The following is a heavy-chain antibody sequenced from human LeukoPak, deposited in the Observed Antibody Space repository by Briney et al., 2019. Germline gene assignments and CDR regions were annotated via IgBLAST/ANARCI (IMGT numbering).Heavy chain of an antibody. CDR1: GFTFDDYA. CDR2: ISWNSGSI. Sequence: PGGSLRLSCAASGFTFDDYAMHWVRQAPGKGLEWVSGISWNSGSIVYADSVKGRFTISRDNAKNSLYQQMNSLRAEDTALYYCAKDTVRDGYNYFDPWGRGTLVTVSS. CDR3: AKDTVRDGYNYFDP. D-gene: IGHD5-24*01. V-gene: IGHV3-9*01. J-gene: IGHJ5*02.